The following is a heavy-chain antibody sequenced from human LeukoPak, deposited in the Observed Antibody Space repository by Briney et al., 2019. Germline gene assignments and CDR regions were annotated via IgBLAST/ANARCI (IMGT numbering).Heavy chain of an antibody. J-gene: IGHJ6*02. CDR2: IIPILGIA. D-gene: IGHD2-2*02. Sequence: SVKVSCKASGGTFSGYAISWVRQAPGQGLEWMGRIIPILGIANYAQKFQGRVTITADKSTSTAYMEPSSLRSEDTAVYYCARDLRGYCSSTSCYNYYGMDVWGQGTTVTVSS. CDR3: ARDLRGYCSSTSCYNYYGMDV. CDR1: GGTFSGYA. V-gene: IGHV1-69*04.